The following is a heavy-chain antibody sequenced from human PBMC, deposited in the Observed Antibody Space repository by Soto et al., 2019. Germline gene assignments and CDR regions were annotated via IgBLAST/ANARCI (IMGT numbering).Heavy chain of an antibody. CDR3: ASRRYYYDSSGYSYFDY. CDR1: GFTFSSYA. D-gene: IGHD3-22*01. J-gene: IGHJ4*02. CDR2: ISGSGGST. Sequence: EVQLLESGGGLVQPGGSLRLSCAASGFTFSSYAMSWVRQAPGKGLEWVSAISGSGGSTYYADSVKGRFTISRDNSKNTLYLQMNSLRAEDTAVYYCASRRYYYDSSGYSYFDYWGQGTLVTVSS. V-gene: IGHV3-23*01.